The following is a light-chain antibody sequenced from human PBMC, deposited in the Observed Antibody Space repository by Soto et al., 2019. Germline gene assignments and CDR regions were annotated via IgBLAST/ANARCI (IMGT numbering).Light chain of an antibody. CDR2: DAS. V-gene: IGKV3-11*01. CDR3: QQRSNWPPWT. CDR1: QSVSSY. J-gene: IGKJ1*01. Sequence: EIVLTQSPATLSLSPGERATLSCRARQSVSSYLAWYQQNPGQAPRLLIYDASNRATGIPARFSGSGSGTDFTLTISSLEPEDLAVYYCQQRSNWPPWTFGQGTKVDIK.